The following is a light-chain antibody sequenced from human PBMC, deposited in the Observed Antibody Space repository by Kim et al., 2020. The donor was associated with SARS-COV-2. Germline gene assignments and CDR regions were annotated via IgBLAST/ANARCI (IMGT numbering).Light chain of an antibody. CDR3: QQYNNWPPIT. CDR2: GAS. CDR1: KSVNSH. Sequence: SPGERATLSCTASKSVNSHLAWYQKTPGQAPTLLIYGASSRATGIPARFSGSVSGTEFTLTISSLQSEDFALYYCQQYNNWPPITFGQGTRLEIK. J-gene: IGKJ5*01. V-gene: IGKV3-15*01.